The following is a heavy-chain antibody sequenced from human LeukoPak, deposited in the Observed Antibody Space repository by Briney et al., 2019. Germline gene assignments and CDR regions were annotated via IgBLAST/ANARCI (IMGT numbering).Heavy chain of an antibody. Sequence: KPSETLSLSCTVSGGSISGSIYFWGWIRQPPGKGLEWIGNIYYSGSTYYNPSLKRRVTISVDTPKNHFSLKLTSVTAADTAVYYCARHSDGPTYWFDRWGQGTLVTVSS. CDR3: ARHSDGPTYWFDR. V-gene: IGHV4-39*01. CDR1: GGSISGSIYF. CDR2: IYYSGST. J-gene: IGHJ5*02. D-gene: IGHD2-15*01.